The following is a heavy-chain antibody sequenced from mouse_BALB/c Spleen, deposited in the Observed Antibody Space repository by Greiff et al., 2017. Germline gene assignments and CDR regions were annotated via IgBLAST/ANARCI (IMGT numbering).Heavy chain of an antibody. V-gene: IGHV5-12-1*01. CDR1: GFAFSSYD. CDR3: ARQDYYGSSYYWYSDV. J-gene: IGHJ1*01. Sequence: EVKLVESGGGLVKPGGSLKLSCAASGFAFSSYDMSWVRQTPEKRLEWVAYISSGGGSTYYPDTVKGRFTISRDNAKNTLYLQMSSLKSEDTAMYYCARQDYYGSSYYWYSDVWGAGTTVTVSS. D-gene: IGHD1-1*01. CDR2: ISSGGGST.